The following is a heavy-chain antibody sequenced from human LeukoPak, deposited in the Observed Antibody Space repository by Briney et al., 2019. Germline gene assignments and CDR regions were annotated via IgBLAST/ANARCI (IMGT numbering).Heavy chain of an antibody. V-gene: IGHV1-2*02. Sequence: ASVKVSCKASGYTFTGYYMHWVRQAPGQGLEWMGWINPNSGGTNYAQKFQGRVTMTKDTSISTAYMELSRLRSDDTAVYYCARLIAARRFWFDPWGQGTLVTVSS. CDR1: GYTFTGYY. J-gene: IGHJ5*02. CDR2: INPNSGGT. CDR3: ARLIAARRFWFDP. D-gene: IGHD6-6*01.